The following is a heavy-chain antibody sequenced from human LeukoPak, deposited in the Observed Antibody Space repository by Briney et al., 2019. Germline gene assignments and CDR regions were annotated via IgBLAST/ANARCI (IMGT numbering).Heavy chain of an antibody. V-gene: IGHV3-48*02. CDR2: ISSGSNTI. J-gene: IGHJ4*02. Sequence: GGSLRFSCAASGFTFSTYRMNWVRQAPGKGLEWLSYISSGSNTIFYADSVKGRFTISRDNAKNSLFLQVNSLRDEDTAVYYCARGSYYAPYYFDYWGQGTLVTVSS. CDR1: GFTFSTYR. CDR3: ARGSYYAPYYFDY. D-gene: IGHD1-26*01.